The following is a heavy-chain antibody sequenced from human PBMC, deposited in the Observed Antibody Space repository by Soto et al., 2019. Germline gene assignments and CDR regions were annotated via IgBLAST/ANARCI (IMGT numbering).Heavy chain of an antibody. CDR3: ARVGEGSGWDYYFDY. J-gene: IGHJ4*02. CDR1: GGSISSYY. D-gene: IGHD6-19*01. CDR2: IYYRGST. V-gene: IGHV4-59*01. Sequence: SETLSLTCTVSGGSISSYYWSWIRQPPGKGLEWIGYIYYRGSTNYNPSLKSRVTISVDTSKNQFSLKLSSVTAADTAVYYCARVGEGSGWDYYFDYWGQGTLVTVSS.